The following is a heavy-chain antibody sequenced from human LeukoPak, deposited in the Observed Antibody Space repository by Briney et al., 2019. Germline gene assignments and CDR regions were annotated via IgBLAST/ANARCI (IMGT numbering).Heavy chain of an antibody. D-gene: IGHD3-16*01. Sequence: PSETLSLTCAVYGGSFSGYYWSWIRQPPGKGLEWIGEINHSGSTNYNPSLKSRVTISVDTSKNQFSLKLSSVTAADTAVYYCARGGQLWPRDDYWGQGTLVTVSS. CDR1: GGSFSGYY. J-gene: IGHJ4*02. V-gene: IGHV4-34*01. CDR2: INHSGST. CDR3: ARGGQLWPRDDY.